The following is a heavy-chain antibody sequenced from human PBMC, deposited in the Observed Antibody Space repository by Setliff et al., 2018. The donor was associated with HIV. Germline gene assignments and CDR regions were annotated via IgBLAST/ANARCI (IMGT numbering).Heavy chain of an antibody. Sequence: SETLSLTCTVSDGSFSSDYWTWIRQTPGKGLEWIGYIYYSGSTKYNPSLTSRVTISVDTSKNYFSLKLTSVTAADTAVYYCARAEMATIVAFDIWDQGTMVTVSS. V-gene: IGHV4-59*01. D-gene: IGHD5-12*01. J-gene: IGHJ3*02. CDR2: IYYSGST. CDR3: ARAEMATIVAFDI. CDR1: DGSFSSDY.